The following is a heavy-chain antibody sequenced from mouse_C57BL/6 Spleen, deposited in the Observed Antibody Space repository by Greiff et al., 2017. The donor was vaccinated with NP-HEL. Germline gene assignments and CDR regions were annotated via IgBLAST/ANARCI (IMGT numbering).Heavy chain of an antibody. CDR3: TRVEVGYYAMDY. V-gene: IGHV5-9-1*02. CDR1: GFTFSSYA. Sequence: DVMLVESGEGLVKPGGSLKLSCAASGFTFSSYAMSWVRQTPEKRLEWVAYISSGGDYIYYADTVKGRFTISRDNARNTLYLQMSSLKSEDTAMYYCTRVEVGYYAMDYWGQGTSVTVSS. J-gene: IGHJ4*01. D-gene: IGHD1-1*02. CDR2: ISSGGDYI.